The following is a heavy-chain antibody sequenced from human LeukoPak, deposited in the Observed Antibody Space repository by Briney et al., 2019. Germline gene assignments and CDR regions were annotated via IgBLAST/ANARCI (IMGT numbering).Heavy chain of an antibody. CDR2: INAGNGNT. CDR3: ARGPLWFGELYYYYYGMDV. J-gene: IGHJ6*02. V-gene: IGHV1-3*01. D-gene: IGHD3-10*01. Sequence: VASVKVSCKASGYTFTSYAMHWVRQAPGQRLEWMGWINAGNGNTKYSQKFQGRVTITRDTSASTAYMELSSLRSEDTAVYYCARGPLWFGELYYYYYGMDVWGQGTTVTVSS. CDR1: GYTFTSYA.